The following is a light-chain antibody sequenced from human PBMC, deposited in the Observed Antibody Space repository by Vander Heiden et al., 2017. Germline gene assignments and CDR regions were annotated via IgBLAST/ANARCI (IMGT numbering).Light chain of an antibody. CDR1: NSNIRSNY. Sequence: QSVLTQPPSASGTPGQSVTISCSGSNSNIRSNYVYWYHQLPGTAPKLLIYRNNLRPSGVPDRISGSKSGTSASLAISGLRSEDEGDYYCAVWDNSLNGRGVFGGGTRLTVL. J-gene: IGLJ3*02. CDR2: RNN. V-gene: IGLV1-47*01. CDR3: AVWDNSLNGRGV.